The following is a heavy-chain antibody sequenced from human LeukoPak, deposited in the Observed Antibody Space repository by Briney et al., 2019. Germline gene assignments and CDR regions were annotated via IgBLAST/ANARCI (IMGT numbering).Heavy chain of an antibody. D-gene: IGHD1-1*01. CDR1: GGSISSGGYY. Sequence: SETLSLTCTVSGGSISSGGYYWSWIRQHPGKGLEWIGYIYHSGSTYYNPSLKSRVTISVDTSKNQFSLKLSSVTAADTAVYYCARQNWKHFDYWGQGTLVTVSS. CDR3: ARQNWKHFDY. V-gene: IGHV4-31*03. CDR2: IYHSGST. J-gene: IGHJ4*02.